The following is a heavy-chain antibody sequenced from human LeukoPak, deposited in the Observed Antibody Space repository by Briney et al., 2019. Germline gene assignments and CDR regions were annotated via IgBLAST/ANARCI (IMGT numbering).Heavy chain of an antibody. Sequence: PSETLSFTCAVYGGSFSGYYWSWIRQPPGKGLEWIGEINHSGSTNYNPSLKSRVTISVDTSKNQFSLKLSSVTAADTAVYYCARGPGIAVAGTIYYYYGMDVWGQGTTVTVSS. J-gene: IGHJ6*02. D-gene: IGHD6-19*01. CDR1: GGSFSGYY. CDR3: ARGPGIAVAGTIYYYYGMDV. CDR2: INHSGST. V-gene: IGHV4-34*01.